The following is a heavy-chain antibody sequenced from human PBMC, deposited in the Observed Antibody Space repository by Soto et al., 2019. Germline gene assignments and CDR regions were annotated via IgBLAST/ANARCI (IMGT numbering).Heavy chain of an antibody. Sequence: SETLSLTCTVSGGSISSGGYYWSWIRQHPGKGLEWIGYIYYSGSTYYNPSLKSRVTISVDTSKNQFSLKLSSVTAADTAVYYCARDATTVTTRDYYYYYMDVWGKGTTVTVSS. J-gene: IGHJ6*03. V-gene: IGHV4-31*03. CDR1: GGSISSGGYY. D-gene: IGHD4-17*01. CDR2: IYYSGST. CDR3: ARDATTVTTRDYYYYYMDV.